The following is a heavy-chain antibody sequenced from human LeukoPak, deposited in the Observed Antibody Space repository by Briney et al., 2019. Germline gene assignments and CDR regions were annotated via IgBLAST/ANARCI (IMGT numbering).Heavy chain of an antibody. CDR2: MNPNSGNT. J-gene: IGHJ4*02. D-gene: IGHD3-10*01. CDR1: GYTFTSYD. Sequence: EASVKVSCKASGYTFTSYDINWVRQATGQGLEWMGWMNPNSGNTGYAQKFQGRVTMTRNTSISTAYMELGSLRSDDTAIYYCARAYGSGSSYHPDYWGQGTLVTVSS. CDR3: ARAYGSGSSYHPDY. V-gene: IGHV1-8*01.